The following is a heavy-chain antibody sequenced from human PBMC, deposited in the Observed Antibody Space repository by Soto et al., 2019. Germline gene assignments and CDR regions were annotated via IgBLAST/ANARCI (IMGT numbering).Heavy chain of an antibody. CDR1: GGSIDTIDYY. Sequence: SETLSLTCTVSGGSIDTIDYYWSWIRRQPGKGLEWIGYIFHTGDTYYNPSLTSRLAFSVDTSKNQFSLRLTSVTVADTAMYCCSRHPRITRGWQFDLWGRGTLVTVSS. V-gene: IGHV4-31*02. D-gene: IGHD1-20*01. CDR2: IFHTGDT. CDR3: SRHPRITRGWQFDL. J-gene: IGHJ2*01.